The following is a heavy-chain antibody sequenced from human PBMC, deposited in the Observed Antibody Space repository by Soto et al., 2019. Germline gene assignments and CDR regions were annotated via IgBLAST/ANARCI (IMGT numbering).Heavy chain of an antibody. D-gene: IGHD5-12*01. CDR1: GGTFSSYA. CDR3: ARDYFTTSGYEIYYYYGMDV. V-gene: IGHV1-69*01. CDR2: IIPIFGTA. J-gene: IGHJ6*02. Sequence: QVQLVQSGAEVKKPGSSVKVSCKASGGTFSSYATSWVRQAPGQGLEWMGGIIPIFGTANYAQKFQGRVTITADESTSTAYMELSSLRSEDTAVYYCARDYFTTSGYEIYYYYGMDVWGQGTTVTVSS.